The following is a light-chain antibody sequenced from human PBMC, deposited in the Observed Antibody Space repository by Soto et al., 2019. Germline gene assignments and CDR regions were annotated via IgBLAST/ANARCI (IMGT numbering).Light chain of an antibody. Sequence: EIVLTQSPGTLSLSPGERATLSCRASQSVSSSYLAWYQQKPGQAPRLLIYGASSRATGIPDRFSGSGSGKDFTLTISRLGPEDFAVYCCQQYGSAPWTFGQGTKVEIK. CDR3: QQYGSAPWT. CDR2: GAS. CDR1: QSVSSSY. V-gene: IGKV3-20*01. J-gene: IGKJ1*01.